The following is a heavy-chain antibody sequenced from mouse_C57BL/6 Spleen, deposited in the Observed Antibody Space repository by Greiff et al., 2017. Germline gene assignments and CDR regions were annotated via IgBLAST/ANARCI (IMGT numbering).Heavy chain of an antibody. V-gene: IGHV5-4*01. CDR2: ISDGGSYT. J-gene: IGHJ2*01. CDR1: GFTFSSYA. D-gene: IGHD2-3*01. CDR3: ARDDDGYLDY. Sequence: EVKLQESGGGLVKPGGSLKLSCAASGFTFSSYAMSWVRQTPEKRLEWVATISDGGSYTYYPDNVKGGFTISRENSRNNLYLQMSHLKSEDTAMYYCARDDDGYLDYWGQGTTLTVSS.